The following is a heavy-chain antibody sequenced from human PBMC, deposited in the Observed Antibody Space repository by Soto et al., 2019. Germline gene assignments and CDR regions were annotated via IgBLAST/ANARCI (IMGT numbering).Heavy chain of an antibody. Sequence: EVQLVESGGGLIQPGGSLRLSCAVSGFTVSNNYMSWVRQAPGKGLEGVSVIYSGGYTAYGDSVKGRFTISRDNSNNSLYLKMEGPGAEDTAVFCGATGGGGGGYWGQGTLVTVSS. CDR2: IYSGGYT. D-gene: IGHD3-16*01. CDR3: ATGGGGGGY. V-gene: IGHV3-53*01. J-gene: IGHJ4*02. CDR1: GFTVSNNY.